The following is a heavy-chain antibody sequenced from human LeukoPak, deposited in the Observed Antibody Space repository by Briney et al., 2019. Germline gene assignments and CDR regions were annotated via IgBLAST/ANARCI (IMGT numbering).Heavy chain of an antibody. CDR1: GFSFSSYW. CDR3: ARAVRAHPPADF. Sequence: GGSLRLTCAASGFSFSSYWMHWVRQAPGKGLVWVSRINSDGSSTTYADSVKGRSSISRDNAKNTLYLHMNSLRAEDTGVYYCARAVRAHPPADFWGQGTLVTVSS. D-gene: IGHD3-3*01. CDR2: INSDGSST. J-gene: IGHJ4*02. V-gene: IGHV3-74*01.